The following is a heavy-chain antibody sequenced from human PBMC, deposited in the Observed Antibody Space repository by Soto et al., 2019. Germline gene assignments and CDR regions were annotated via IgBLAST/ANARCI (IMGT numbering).Heavy chain of an antibody. V-gene: IGHV4-30-2*01. J-gene: IGHJ4*02. CDR3: ARVSRAILGIPAYYFDY. CDR2: IYHSGST. D-gene: IGHD7-27*01. CDR1: GVSISSGGYS. Sequence: SLSLTCAVSGVSISSGGYSWSWIRQPPGKGLEWIGYIYHSGSTYYNPSLKSRVTISVDRSKNQFSLKLSSVTAADTAVYYCARVSRAILGIPAYYFDYWGQGTLVTVYS.